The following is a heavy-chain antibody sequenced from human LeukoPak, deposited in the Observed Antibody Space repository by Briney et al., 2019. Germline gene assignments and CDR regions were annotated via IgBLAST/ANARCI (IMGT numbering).Heavy chain of an antibody. Sequence: ASVTVSFKASGYTFISHYMHWVRQAPGQGLEWMGIINTGGGSTSYAQKFQGRVTMTRDTSTSTVYMELSSLRSEDTAVYYCASDGYSSGWYVLDYWGQGTLVTVSS. D-gene: IGHD6-19*01. J-gene: IGHJ4*02. CDR3: ASDGYSSGWYVLDY. V-gene: IGHV1-46*01. CDR1: GYTFISHY. CDR2: INTGGGST.